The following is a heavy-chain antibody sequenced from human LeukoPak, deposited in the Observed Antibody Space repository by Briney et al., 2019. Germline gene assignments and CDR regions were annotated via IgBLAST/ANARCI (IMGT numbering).Heavy chain of an antibody. V-gene: IGHV1-69*05. CDR2: IIPIFGTA. J-gene: IGHJ6*03. CDR1: GGTFSSYA. CDR3: ARGLLEDFWSGHARYYYYYMDV. D-gene: IGHD3-3*01. Sequence: ASVKVSCKASGGTFSSYAISWVRQAPGQGLEWMGGIIPIFGTANYAQKSQGRVTITTDESTSTAYMELSSLRSEDTAVYYCARGLLEDFWSGHARYYYYYMDVWGKGTTVTVSS.